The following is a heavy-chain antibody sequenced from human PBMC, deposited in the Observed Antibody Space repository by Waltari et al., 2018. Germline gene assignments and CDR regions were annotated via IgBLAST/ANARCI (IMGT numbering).Heavy chain of an antibody. D-gene: IGHD6-19*01. CDR3: ARGWIAVASTYYYYYGMDV. V-gene: IGHV3-33*01. CDR2: IWYDGSNK. J-gene: IGHJ6*02. CDR1: GFTVSSFG. Sequence: QVQLVESGGGVVQPGRSLRLSCAASGFTVSSFGMHWVRQAPGKGLEWVAVIWYDGSNKYYADSVKGRFTISRDNSKNTLYLQMNSLRAEDTAVYYCARGWIAVASTYYYYYGMDVWGQGTTVTVSS.